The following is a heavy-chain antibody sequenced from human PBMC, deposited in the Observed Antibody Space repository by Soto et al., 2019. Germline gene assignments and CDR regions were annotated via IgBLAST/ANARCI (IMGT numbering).Heavy chain of an antibody. CDR3: ASQRGYSGYDYYFDY. Sequence: GGSLRLSCAASGFTFSSYGMHWVRQAPGKGLEWVAVIWYDGSNKYYADSVKGRFTISRDYSKNTLYLQMNSLRAEDTAVYYCASQRGYSGYDYYFDYWGQGTLVTVSS. J-gene: IGHJ4*02. V-gene: IGHV3-33*01. CDR2: IWYDGSNK. D-gene: IGHD5-12*01. CDR1: GFTFSSYG.